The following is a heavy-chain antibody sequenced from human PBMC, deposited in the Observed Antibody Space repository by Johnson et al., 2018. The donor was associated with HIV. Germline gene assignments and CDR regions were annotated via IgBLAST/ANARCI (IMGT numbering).Heavy chain of an antibody. CDR1: GFTFSSFA. Sequence: QVQLVESGGGVVQPGGSLRLSCAASGFTFSSFAMHWVRQAPGKGLEWVAFISYDGSNKYYADSVKGRFTISRDNSKNTLFLQMNSLRAEDTAVYYCARSQGSGEGAFDMWGQGTMVTVSS. D-gene: IGHD2-21*01. CDR2: ISYDGSNK. J-gene: IGHJ3*02. CDR3: ARSQGSGEGAFDM. V-gene: IGHV3-30-3*01.